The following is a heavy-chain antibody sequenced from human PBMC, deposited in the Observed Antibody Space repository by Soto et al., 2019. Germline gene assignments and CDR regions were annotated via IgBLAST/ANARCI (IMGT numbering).Heavy chain of an antibody. D-gene: IGHD2-2*02. CDR2: ISGSGGST. CDR1: GFTFSSYA. CDR3: AKDPWIVVVPAAISPFDY. J-gene: IGHJ4*02. V-gene: IGHV3-23*01. Sequence: PGGSLRLSCAASGFTFSSYAMSWVRQAPGKGLEWVSAISGSGGSTYYADSVKGRFTISRDNSKNTLYLQMNSLRAEDTAVYYCAKDPWIVVVPAAISPFDYWGQGTLVTVSS.